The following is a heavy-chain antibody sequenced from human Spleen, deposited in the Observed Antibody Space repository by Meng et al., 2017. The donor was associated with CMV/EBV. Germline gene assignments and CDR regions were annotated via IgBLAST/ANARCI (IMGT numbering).Heavy chain of an antibody. J-gene: IGHJ4*02. CDR2: ITWDSDSI. V-gene: IGHV3-9*01. Sequence: SLKISCAASGFTFDDYAMHWVRQIPGKGLEWVSGITWDSDSIGYADSVKGRFTISRENAKNSLFLQMNSLRAEDTAVYYCARDSGSYSYWGQGTLVTVSS. D-gene: IGHD1-26*01. CDR3: ARDSGSYSY. CDR1: GFTFDDYA.